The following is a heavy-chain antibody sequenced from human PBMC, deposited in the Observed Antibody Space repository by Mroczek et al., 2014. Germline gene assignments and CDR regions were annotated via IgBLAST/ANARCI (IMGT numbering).Heavy chain of an antibody. J-gene: IGHJ4*02. CDR2: IWYDGSNK. CDR1: GFTFSGYG. V-gene: IGHV3-33*01. CDR3: ARGADDYGGVV. D-gene: IGHD4-17*01. Sequence: VQLLETGGGVVQPGRSLRLSCAASGFTFSGYGMHWVRQAPGKGLEWVAVIWYDGSNKYYADSVKGRFTISRDNSKNTLYLQMNSLRAEDTAVYYCARGADDYGGVVWGQGTLVTVSS.